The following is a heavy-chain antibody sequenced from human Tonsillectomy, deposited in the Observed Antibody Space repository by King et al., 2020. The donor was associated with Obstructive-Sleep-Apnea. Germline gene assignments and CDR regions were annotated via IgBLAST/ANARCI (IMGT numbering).Heavy chain of an antibody. CDR3: ARAYCGGDCYPPVGFWFDP. V-gene: IGHV4-59*01. CDR2: MYYSGST. J-gene: IGHJ5*02. CDR1: GGSISRYY. Sequence: VQLQESGPGLVKPSETLSLTCTVSGGSISRYYWSWIRQPPGKGLEWIGYMYYSGSTNYNPSLKSRVTIAVDTSKNQFSLKLSSVTAADTAVYYFARAYCGGDCYPPVGFWFDPWGQGTLVTVSS. D-gene: IGHD2-21*02.